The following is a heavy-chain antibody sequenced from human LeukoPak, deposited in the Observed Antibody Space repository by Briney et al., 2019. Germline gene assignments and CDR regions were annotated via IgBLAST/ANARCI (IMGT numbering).Heavy chain of an antibody. Sequence: GGSLRLSCAASGFTFSTYVMGWVRQAPGKGLEWVSALSGSGGSTYYADSVKGRFTISRDNAKNSLYLQMNSLRAEDTAVYYCARDKGSVVDYWGQGTVVTVSS. V-gene: IGHV3-23*01. D-gene: IGHD5/OR15-5a*01. J-gene: IGHJ4*02. CDR1: GFTFSTYV. CDR3: ARDKGSVVDY. CDR2: LSGSGGST.